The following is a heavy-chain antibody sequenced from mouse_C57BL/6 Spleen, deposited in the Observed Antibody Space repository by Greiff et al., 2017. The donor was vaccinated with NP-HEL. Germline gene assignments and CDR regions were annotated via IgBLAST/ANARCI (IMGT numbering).Heavy chain of an antibody. CDR3: ARPYGSSSGYFDY. CDR1: GYTFTSYW. V-gene: IGHV1-69*01. Sequence: QVQLQQPGAELVMPGASVKLSCKASGYTFTSYWMHWVKQSPGQGLEWIGEIDPSDSYTNYNQKFKGKSTLTVDKSSSTAYMQLSSLTSEDSAVYYCARPYGSSSGYFDYWGQGTTLTVSS. J-gene: IGHJ2*01. CDR2: IDPSDSYT. D-gene: IGHD1-1*01.